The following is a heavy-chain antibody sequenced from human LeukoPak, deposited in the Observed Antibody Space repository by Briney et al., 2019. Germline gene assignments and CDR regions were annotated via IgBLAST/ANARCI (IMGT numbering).Heavy chain of an antibody. V-gene: IGHV3-53*01. D-gene: IGHD3-10*02. Sequence: GGSLRLSCAASGFTFSSYWMSWVRQAPGKGLEWVSVIYSGGSTYYADSVKGRFTISRDNSKNTLYLQMNSLRAEDTAVYYCARDMSPSDAFDIWGQGTMVTVSS. CDR2: IYSGGST. CDR3: ARDMSPSDAFDI. J-gene: IGHJ3*02. CDR1: GFTFSSYW.